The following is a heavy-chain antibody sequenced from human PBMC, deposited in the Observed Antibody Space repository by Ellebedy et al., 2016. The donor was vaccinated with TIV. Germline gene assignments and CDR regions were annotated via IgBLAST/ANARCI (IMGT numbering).Heavy chain of an antibody. CDR1: GFTFSRYT. Sequence: GGSLRLXCAASGFTFSRYTMRWVRQAPGKGLEWVSDISGSGGGTYYADSVKGRFTISRDNSKNTLYLQMNSLRVEDTAVYYCAKGITAAVVEGSLFDPWGQGTLVTVSS. V-gene: IGHV3-23*01. J-gene: IGHJ5*02. CDR3: AKGITAAVVEGSLFDP. CDR2: ISGSGGGT. D-gene: IGHD6-13*01.